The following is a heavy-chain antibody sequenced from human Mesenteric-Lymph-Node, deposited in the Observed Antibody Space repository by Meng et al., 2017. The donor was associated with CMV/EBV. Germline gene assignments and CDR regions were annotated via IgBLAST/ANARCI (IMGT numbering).Heavy chain of an antibody. D-gene: IGHD2-15*01. CDR2: IKQDGSEK. Sequence: GGSLRLSCAASGFTFSSYWMSWVRQAPGKGLEWVANIKQDGSEKYYVDSVKGRFTISRDDSKNIVYLQMNSLGAEDTALYYCVVGHDSRKLVYWGQGTLVTVSS. CDR1: GFTFSSYW. CDR3: VVGHDSRKLVY. V-gene: IGHV3-7*03. J-gene: IGHJ4*02.